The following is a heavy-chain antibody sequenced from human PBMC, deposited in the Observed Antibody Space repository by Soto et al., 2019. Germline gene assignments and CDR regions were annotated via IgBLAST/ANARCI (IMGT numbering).Heavy chain of an antibody. D-gene: IGHD6-13*01. CDR2: IDTSGHST. Sequence: GRSLKLSCEASGFVFTNFWMHWVRHVPGQRLVWVARIDTSGHSTNYAESAKGRFTISRDNAKNTVSLQMNSLRVEDTGVYYCAKASWYFDSCSQGPSVTVSS. CDR1: GFVFTNFW. V-gene: IGHV3-74*01. J-gene: IGHJ4*02. CDR3: AKASWYFDS.